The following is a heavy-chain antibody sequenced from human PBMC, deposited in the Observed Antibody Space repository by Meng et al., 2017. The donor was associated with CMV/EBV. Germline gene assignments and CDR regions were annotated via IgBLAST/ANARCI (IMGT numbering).Heavy chain of an antibody. D-gene: IGHD2-15*01. CDR2: IYYSGST. CDR1: GGSISSSSYY. Sequence: GSLRLSCTVSGGSISSSSYYWGWIRQPPGKGLEWIGSIYYSGSTYYNPSLKSRVTISVDTSKNQFSLKLSSVTAADTAVYYCARGRLGYCSGGSCYTGRFFYFDYWGQGTLVPSPQ. CDR3: ARGRLGYCSGGSCYTGRFFYFDY. J-gene: IGHJ4*02. V-gene: IGHV4-39*07.